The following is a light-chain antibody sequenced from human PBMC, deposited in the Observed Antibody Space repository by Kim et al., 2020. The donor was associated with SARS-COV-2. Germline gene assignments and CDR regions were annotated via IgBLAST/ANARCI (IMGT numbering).Light chain of an antibody. V-gene: IGKV1-5*03. CDR2: KAS. Sequence: SASVGDRVTITCRASQNINTWLAWYKQKPGKAPKVLIYKASSLESGVPSRFSGSGSGTEFTLTISSLQPDDFATYYCQQYNSYWTFGQGTKVDIK. CDR1: QNINTW. CDR3: QQYNSYWT. J-gene: IGKJ1*01.